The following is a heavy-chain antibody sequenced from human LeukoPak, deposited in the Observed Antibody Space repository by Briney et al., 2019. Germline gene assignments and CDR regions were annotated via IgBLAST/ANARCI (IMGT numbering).Heavy chain of an antibody. J-gene: IGHJ4*02. V-gene: IGHV1-2*02. D-gene: IGHD3-10*01. CDR2: INPNSGGT. Sequence: ASVKVSCKASGYTFTGYYMHWVRQAPGQGLEWMGWINPNSGGTNYAQKFQGRVTMTRDTSISTAYMELSRLRSDDTPVYYCAAWTYYYGSGSYYNEDYWGQGTLVTVSS. CDR1: GYTFTGYY. CDR3: AAWTYYYGSGSYYNEDY.